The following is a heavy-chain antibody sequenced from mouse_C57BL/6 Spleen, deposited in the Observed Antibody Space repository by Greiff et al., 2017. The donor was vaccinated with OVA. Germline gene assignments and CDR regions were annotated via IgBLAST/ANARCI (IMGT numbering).Heavy chain of an antibody. CDR1: GYTFTSYW. CDR3: TRSLYYGSSYCDY. Sequence: VQLKESGTVLVRPGASVKMSCKPSGYTFTSYWMHWVKQRPGQGLEWIGALYPGNSDTSYNQKFKGKAKLTAVTSASTAYMELSSLTNEDSAVYYCTRSLYYGSSYCDYGGQGTTLTVSS. D-gene: IGHD1-1*01. V-gene: IGHV1-5*01. CDR2: LYPGNSDT. J-gene: IGHJ2*01.